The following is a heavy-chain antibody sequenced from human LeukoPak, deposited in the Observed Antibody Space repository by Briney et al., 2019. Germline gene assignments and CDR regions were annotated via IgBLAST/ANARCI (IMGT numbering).Heavy chain of an antibody. J-gene: IGHJ2*01. CDR3: ARGVDL. CDR2: IYSAGGT. Sequence: GGSLRLSCAASGFTVSTTYMTRVRQAPGKGLEWVSLIYSAGGTYYADSVKGRFTISRDNSKNTLYLQMNNLRAEDTAVYYCARGVDLWGRGTLVTVSS. V-gene: IGHV3-53*01. CDR1: GFTVSTTY.